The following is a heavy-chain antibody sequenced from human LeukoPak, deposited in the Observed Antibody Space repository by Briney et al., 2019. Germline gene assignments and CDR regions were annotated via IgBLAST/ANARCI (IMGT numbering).Heavy chain of an antibody. Sequence: GGSLRLSCAASGFTFSSYWMHWVRQAPGKGLVWVSRINSDGSSTSYADSVKGRFTISRDNAKNSLYLQMNSLRAEDTAVYYCARVGGLSFYGMDVWGQGTTVTVSS. CDR3: ARVGGLSFYGMDV. CDR1: GFTFSSYW. D-gene: IGHD3-16*02. V-gene: IGHV3-74*01. CDR2: INSDGSST. J-gene: IGHJ6*02.